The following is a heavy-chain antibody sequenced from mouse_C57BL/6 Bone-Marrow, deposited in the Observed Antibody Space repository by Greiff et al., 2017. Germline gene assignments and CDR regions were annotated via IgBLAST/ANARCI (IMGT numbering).Heavy chain of an antibody. D-gene: IGHD4-1*01. Sequence: QVQVVESGPGLVQPSQSLSITCTVSGFSLTSYGVHWVRQSPGKGLEWLGVIWSGGSTAYNAAFISRLSISKDNSKSQVFFKMNSLQADDTAIYYCARKANWDWYFDVWGTGTTVTVSS. J-gene: IGHJ1*03. V-gene: IGHV2-2*01. CDR2: IWSGGST. CDR3: ARKANWDWYFDV. CDR1: GFSLTSYG.